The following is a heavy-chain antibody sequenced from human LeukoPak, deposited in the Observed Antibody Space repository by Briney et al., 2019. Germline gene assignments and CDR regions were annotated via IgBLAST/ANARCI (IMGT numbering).Heavy chain of an antibody. CDR1: GGTFSSYA. D-gene: IGHD4-11*01. V-gene: IGHV1-69*04. Sequence: ASVKVSCKASGGTFSSYAISWVRQAPGQGLEWMGRIIPILGIANYAQKFQGRVTITADKSTSTAYMELSSLRSEDTAVYYCARDQYSSFPDYWGQGTLVTVSS. CDR2: IIPILGIA. CDR3: ARDQYSSFPDY. J-gene: IGHJ4*02.